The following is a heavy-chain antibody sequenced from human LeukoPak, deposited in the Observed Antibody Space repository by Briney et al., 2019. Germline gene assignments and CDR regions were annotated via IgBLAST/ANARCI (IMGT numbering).Heavy chain of an antibody. J-gene: IGHJ5*01. CDR3: AKPISWDLTRSADWFHP. V-gene: IGHV3-23*01. Sequence: GGSLRLSCAASGFAFSVYAMSWLRQPPGQRLEWVSTINANSGTTHYAASVRGRFTISRDNSKNTLYLQLNTLRADDAATYYCAKPISWDLTRSADWFHPWGQGTLVVVSS. CDR1: GFAFSVYA. D-gene: IGHD1-26*01. CDR2: INANSGTT.